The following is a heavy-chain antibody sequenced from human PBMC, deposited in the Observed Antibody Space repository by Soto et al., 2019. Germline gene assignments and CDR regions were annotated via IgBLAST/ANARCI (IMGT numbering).Heavy chain of an antibody. D-gene: IGHD3-9*01. CDR2: ISSNGGST. CDR1: GFTFSSYA. J-gene: IGHJ6*02. CDR3: VKDSSGYDILTGYSWSDRDYYYYGMDV. V-gene: IGHV3-64D*08. Sequence: GGSLRVSCSASGFTFSSYAMHWVRQAPGKGLEYVSAISSNGGSTYYADSVKGRFTISRDNSKNTLYLQMSSLRAEDTAVYYCVKDSSGYDILTGYSWSDRDYYYYGMDVWGQGTTVTVSS.